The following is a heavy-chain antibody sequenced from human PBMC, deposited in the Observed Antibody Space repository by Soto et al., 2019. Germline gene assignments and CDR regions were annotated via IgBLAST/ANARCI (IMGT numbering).Heavy chain of an antibody. J-gene: IGHJ4*02. CDR2: IWYDGSKK. D-gene: IGHD6-19*01. CDR3: AREGAVAGSQDF. V-gene: IGHV3-33*01. Sequence: SGGSLRLSCAASGFIFSDYGIHWVRQAPGKGREWVALIWYDGSKKYYADSVKGRFTVSRDNINSTLYLEMNSLRVEDSAVYYCAREGAVAGSQDFWGQGTLVTVSS. CDR1: GFIFSDYG.